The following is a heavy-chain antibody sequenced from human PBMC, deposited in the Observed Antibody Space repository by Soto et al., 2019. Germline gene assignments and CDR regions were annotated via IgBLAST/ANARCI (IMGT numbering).Heavy chain of an antibody. V-gene: IGHV3-23*01. D-gene: IGHD6-19*01. CDR2: ISSTDGDT. CDR3: ARGRWDRSGWYFDY. CDR1: EFTVSSYA. Sequence: EVQVLESGGGLVQPGGSLRLSCAASEFTVSSYAMTWVRQAPGKGLEWVSIISSTDGDTYYADSVKGRFTISRDNSRNTLSVQMNSLRAEDTALYYCARGRWDRSGWYFDYWGQGTLVTVSS. J-gene: IGHJ4*02.